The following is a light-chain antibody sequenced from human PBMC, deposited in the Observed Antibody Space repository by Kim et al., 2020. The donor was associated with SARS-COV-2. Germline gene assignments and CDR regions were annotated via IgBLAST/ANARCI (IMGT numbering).Light chain of an antibody. V-gene: IGLV6-57*01. CDR1: SGSIASNY. J-gene: IGLJ3*02. Sequence: NFMLTQPHSVSDSPGKTVTISCTRSSGSIASNYVQWYQQRPSSSPTTVICEDNQRPSGVPDRFSGSIDSSSNSASLTISGLKTEDEVDYYCQSYDSSDKGWGFGGGTKGTVL. CDR3: QSYDSSDKGWG. CDR2: EDN.